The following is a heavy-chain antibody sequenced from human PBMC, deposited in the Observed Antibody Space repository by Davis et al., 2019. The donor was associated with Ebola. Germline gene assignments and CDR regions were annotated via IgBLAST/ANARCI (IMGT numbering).Heavy chain of an antibody. Sequence: SETLSLTCAVSGGSISSSNWWSWVRQPPGKGLEWIGEIYHSGSTNYNPSLKSRVTISVDTSKNQFSLKLSSVTAADTAVYYCARALGYYYDSSAKNNWFDPWGQGTLVTVSS. CDR1: GGSISSSNW. CDR2: IYHSGST. J-gene: IGHJ5*02. D-gene: IGHD3-22*01. CDR3: ARALGYYYDSSAKNNWFDP. V-gene: IGHV4-4*02.